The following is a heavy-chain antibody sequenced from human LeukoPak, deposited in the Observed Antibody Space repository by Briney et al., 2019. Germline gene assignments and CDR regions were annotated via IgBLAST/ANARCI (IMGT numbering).Heavy chain of an antibody. J-gene: IGHJ5*02. Sequence: SETLSLTCAVYGGSFSGYYWSWIRQPPGKGLEWIGEINHSGSTNYNPSLKSRVTISVDTSKNQFSLKLSSVTAADTAVYYCARARAWFDPGGQGPLVTVSS. CDR2: INHSGST. CDR1: GGSFSGYY. V-gene: IGHV4-34*01. CDR3: ARARAWFDP.